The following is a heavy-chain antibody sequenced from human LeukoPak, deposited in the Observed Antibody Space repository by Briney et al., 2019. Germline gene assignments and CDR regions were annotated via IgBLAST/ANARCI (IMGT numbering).Heavy chain of an antibody. D-gene: IGHD5-12*01. J-gene: IGHJ6*02. V-gene: IGHV3-23*01. CDR1: GFTFSSYA. Sequence: GGSLRLSCAASGFTFSSYAMSWVRQAPGKGLEWVSAISGSGGSTYYADSAKGRFTISRDNSKNTLYLQMNSLRAEDTAVYYCAKKDIVATPDYYYYGMGVWGQGTTVTVSS. CDR2: ISGSGGST. CDR3: AKKDIVATPDYYYYGMGV.